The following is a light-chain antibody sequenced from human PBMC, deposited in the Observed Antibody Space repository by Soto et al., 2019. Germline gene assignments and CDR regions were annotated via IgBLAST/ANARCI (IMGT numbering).Light chain of an antibody. V-gene: IGKV1-39*01. J-gene: IGKJ1*01. CDR1: QTIMTY. CDR3: QQSYNSPQT. Sequence: IHMTQSPSSLSASVRDEVRLTCLASQTIMTYLNWYQLKPGKPPRLLIYAASSLQSGVPSRFSGSGSGTDFTLTISSLQPEDFATYSCQQSYNSPQTFGRGTKVDIK. CDR2: AAS.